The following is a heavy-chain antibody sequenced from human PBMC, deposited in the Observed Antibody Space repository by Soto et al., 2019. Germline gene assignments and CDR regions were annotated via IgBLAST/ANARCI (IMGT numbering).Heavy chain of an antibody. CDR2: ISYDGSNK. D-gene: IGHD1-26*01. J-gene: IGHJ2*01. Sequence: QVQLVESGGGVVQPGRSLRLSCAASGFTFSSYGMHWVRQAPGKGLEWVAVISYDGSNKYYADSVKGRFTISRDNSKNTLYLQMNSLRAEDTAVYYCAKDPEWELRYFDLWGRGTLVTVSS. CDR3: AKDPEWELRYFDL. CDR1: GFTFSSYG. V-gene: IGHV3-30*18.